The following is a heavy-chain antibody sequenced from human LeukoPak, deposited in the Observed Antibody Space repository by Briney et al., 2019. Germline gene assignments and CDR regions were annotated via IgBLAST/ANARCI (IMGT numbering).Heavy chain of an antibody. CDR1: GFTFSSSA. J-gene: IGHJ3*02. CDR2: ISGSSGST. D-gene: IGHD3-22*01. V-gene: IGHV3-23*01. CDR3: AKARLVVSSQSDAFDI. Sequence: PGGSLRLSCAASGFTFSSSAMSWVRQAPGKGLEWVSTISGSSGSTYYADSVKGRFTISRDNSKNTLYLQMNSLRAEDTAVYYCAKARLVVSSQSDAFDIWGQGTMVTASS.